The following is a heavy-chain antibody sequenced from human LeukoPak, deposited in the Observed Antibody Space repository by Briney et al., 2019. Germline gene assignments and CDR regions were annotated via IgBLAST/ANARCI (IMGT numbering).Heavy chain of an antibody. D-gene: IGHD2-15*01. J-gene: IGHJ4*02. CDR1: GFTFNTHA. CDR2: ISDSGDKK. CDR3: TKAWAADH. V-gene: IGHV3-23*01. Sequence: GGSLRLSCAASGFTFNTHAMTWVRQAPGKGLEWVSAISDSGDKKYYAASVKGRLTISRDNAKNTLYLQMNSLRAEDTAVYYCTKAWAADHWGQGALVTVSS.